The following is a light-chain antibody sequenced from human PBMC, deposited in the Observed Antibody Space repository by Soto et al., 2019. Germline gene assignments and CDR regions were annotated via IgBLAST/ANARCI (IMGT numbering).Light chain of an antibody. V-gene: IGKV3-20*01. CDR2: GGS. CDR1: QSISSSY. J-gene: IGKJ1*01. Sequence: EIVLTQSPGTLSLSPGERATLSCRASQSISSSYLAWYQQKPGQAPRLLIYGGSSRATGIPDRFSGSGSGTDFTLTISRLEPEDFAVYYCQQYGNPRKFGQGTKVDIK. CDR3: QQYGNPRK.